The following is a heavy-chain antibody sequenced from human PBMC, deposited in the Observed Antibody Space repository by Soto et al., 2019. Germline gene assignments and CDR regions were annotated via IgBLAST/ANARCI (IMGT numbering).Heavy chain of an antibody. CDR2: ISSSGSTI. CDR1: GFTFSSYE. J-gene: IGHJ4*02. D-gene: IGHD6-19*01. V-gene: IGHV3-48*03. Sequence: EVQLVESGGGLVQPGGSLRLSCAASGFTFSSYEMNWVRQAPGKGLEWVSYISSSGSTIYYADSVKGRFTISRDNAKNSLYLQMNSLRAEDTAVYYCAGGPRGSGCYWLDYWGQGTLVTVSS. CDR3: AGGPRGSGCYWLDY.